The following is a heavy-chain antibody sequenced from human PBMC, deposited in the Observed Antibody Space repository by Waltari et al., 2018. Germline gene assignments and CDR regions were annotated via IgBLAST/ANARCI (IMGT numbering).Heavy chain of an antibody. Sequence: QVQLQQWGAGLLKPSETLSLTCAVYGGSFSGYYWSWIRQPPGKGLEWIGEINHSASTNYNPSLKSRVTISVDTSKNQFSLKLSSVTAADTAVYYCARLKRRAPMIVGQYYFDYWGQGTLVTVSS. J-gene: IGHJ4*02. D-gene: IGHD3-22*01. CDR3: ARLKRRAPMIVGQYYFDY. CDR1: GGSFSGYY. CDR2: INHSAST. V-gene: IGHV4-34*01.